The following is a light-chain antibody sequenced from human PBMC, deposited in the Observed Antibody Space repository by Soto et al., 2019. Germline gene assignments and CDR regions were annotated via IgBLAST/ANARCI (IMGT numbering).Light chain of an antibody. CDR1: SGPVFTSSY. CDR2: NTN. CDR3: LLYLGGGIWV. Sequence: QAVVTQEPSFSVSPGGTVTLICGLSSGPVFTSSYPNWYQQTPGQAPRTLIFNTNTRSSGVPDRFSGSILGDKAALTITGAQADDDSYYYCLLYLGGGIWVFGGGTKVTVL. V-gene: IGLV8-61*01. J-gene: IGLJ3*02.